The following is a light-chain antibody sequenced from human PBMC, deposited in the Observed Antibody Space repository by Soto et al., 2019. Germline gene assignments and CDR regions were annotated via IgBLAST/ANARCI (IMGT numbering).Light chain of an antibody. CDR1: QSIRYY. CDR3: QHHNSYSQT. CDR2: GAS. V-gene: IGKV1-5*01. J-gene: IGKJ1*01. Sequence: DIQLTQSPPTLSASVGDRVTITCRASQSIRYYLAWYQQMPGKAPKLRIYGASSLQSGVPSRFSGSGSGTEFTLTISSLQPDDFATYFCQHHNSYSQTFGQGTKV.